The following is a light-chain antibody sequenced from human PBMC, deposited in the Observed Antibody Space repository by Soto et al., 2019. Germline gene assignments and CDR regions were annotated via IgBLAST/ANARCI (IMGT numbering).Light chain of an antibody. V-gene: IGKV3-11*01. CDR1: RSVRSY. CDR2: DAS. Sequence: EIVLPQSPATLSLSPGERATLSCRASRSVRSYLAWYQQKPGQAPRLLSYDASNRAAGIPARFSGSGSETDFTLTISNLEPEDFAVYYCQQRYAWPPITFGQGTRLEIK. J-gene: IGKJ5*01. CDR3: QQRYAWPPIT.